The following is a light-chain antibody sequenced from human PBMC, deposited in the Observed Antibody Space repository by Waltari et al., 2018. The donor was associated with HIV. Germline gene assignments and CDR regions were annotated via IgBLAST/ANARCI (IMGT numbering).Light chain of an antibody. Sequence: QSALTQPASVSGSPGQSITISCTGTNSDIGTYNYVSWYQQQSGKAPRLLISEVNNRPSGVSKRFSGSKAGNPSSLSISGLQAEDEGKYYCSSYTATKILVFGGGTDVTVL. J-gene: IGLJ2*01. CDR2: EVN. CDR3: SSYTATKILV. V-gene: IGLV2-14*03. CDR1: NSDIGTYNY.